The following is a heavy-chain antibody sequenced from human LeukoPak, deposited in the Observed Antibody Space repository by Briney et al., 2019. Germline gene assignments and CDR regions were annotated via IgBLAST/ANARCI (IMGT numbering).Heavy chain of an antibody. Sequence: GGSLRLSCAASGFTFSSYAMSWVRQAPGKGLEWVSAISGSGGSTYYADSVKGRFTISRDNSKNTLYLQMNSLRAEDTAVYYCAKDGRIMITFGGVIVSASDYWGQGTLVTVSS. V-gene: IGHV3-23*01. CDR1: GFTFSSYA. D-gene: IGHD3-16*02. CDR2: ISGSGGST. CDR3: AKDGRIMITFGGVIVSASDY. J-gene: IGHJ4*02.